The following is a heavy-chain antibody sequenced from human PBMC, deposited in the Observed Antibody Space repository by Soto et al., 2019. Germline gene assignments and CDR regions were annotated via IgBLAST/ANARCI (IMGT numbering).Heavy chain of an antibody. CDR2: IGSSGTPI. J-gene: IGHJ2*01. CDR1: GFTFSDYS. CDR3: ERRYSYFDL. Sequence: QVQLVESGGGLVKPGGSLRLSCAASGFTFSDYSMNCIRQAPGKGLERVSYIGSSGTPIYYADSVKGRFTVSGDNAKNYLYLQMNSLRAEDTAVYYCERRYSYFDLWGRGTLVTVSS. V-gene: IGHV3-11*01.